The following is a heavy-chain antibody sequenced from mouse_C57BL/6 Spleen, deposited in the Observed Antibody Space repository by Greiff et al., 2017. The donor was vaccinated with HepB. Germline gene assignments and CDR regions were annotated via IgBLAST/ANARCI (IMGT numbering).Heavy chain of an antibody. CDR3: ARPYYYGSSYGAMDY. D-gene: IGHD1-1*01. V-gene: IGHV5-17*01. J-gene: IGHJ4*01. CDR2: ISSGSSTI. CDR1: GFTFSDYG. Sequence: EVQLVESGGGLVKPGGSLKLSCAASGFTFSDYGMHWVRQAPEKGLEWVAYISSGSSTIYYADTVKGRFTISRDNAKNTLFLQMTSLRSEDTAMYYCARPYYYGSSYGAMDYWGQGTSVTVSS.